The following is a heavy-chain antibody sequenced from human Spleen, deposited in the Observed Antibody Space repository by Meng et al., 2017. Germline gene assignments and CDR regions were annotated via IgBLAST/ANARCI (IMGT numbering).Heavy chain of an antibody. J-gene: IGHJ4*02. D-gene: IGHD6-13*01. CDR2: IDSKSGDT. V-gene: IGHV1-2*04. CDR3: ARDEDISAAGKLFGDY. CDR1: GYNFPDYW. Sequence: SVNVSCKSSGYNFPDYWLHWVRRAPGQGLEWMGRIDSKSGDTHYAQRLQGWVTMTGDTSISAAYTKLSGLRSDDTAMYYCARDEDISAAGKLFGDYWGQGTLVTVSS.